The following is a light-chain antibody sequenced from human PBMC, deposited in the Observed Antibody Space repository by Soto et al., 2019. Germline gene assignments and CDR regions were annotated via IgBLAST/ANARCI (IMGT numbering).Light chain of an antibody. CDR1: QGVSSH. V-gene: IGKV3-15*01. J-gene: IGKJ1*01. Sequence: EIVFAQSPGTPALSPGGRVTLSCRASQGVSSHLAWYQQKPGQAPRLLIYAASTRATGIPARFRGSGSGTEFTLTIHSLQSEDFAVYYCQQYNDWPLMFGQGTKVDIK. CDR2: AAS. CDR3: QQYNDWPLM.